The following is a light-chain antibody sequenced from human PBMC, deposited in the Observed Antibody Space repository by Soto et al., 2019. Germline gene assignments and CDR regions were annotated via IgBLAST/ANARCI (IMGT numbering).Light chain of an antibody. V-gene: IGLV2-23*01. CDR2: EGT. Sequence: QSALTQPASVSGSPGQSITISCTGTSSDVGTYNLVSWYQQVPGKAPKLMIFEGTKRPSGVSNRFSGSKSGNTASLTISGLRAEDEADYYCCSYAGAATFYIFGAGTKVTVL. J-gene: IGLJ1*01. CDR1: SSDVGTYNL. CDR3: CSYAGAATFYI.